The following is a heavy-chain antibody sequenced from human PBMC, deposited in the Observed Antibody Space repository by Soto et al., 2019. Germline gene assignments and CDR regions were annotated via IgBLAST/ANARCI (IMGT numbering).Heavy chain of an antibody. CDR1: GGSFSGYY. CDR2: INHSGST. J-gene: IGHJ4*02. CDR3: AVSGSWPSYFAY. Sequence: QVQLQQWGAGLLKPSETLSLTCAVYGGSFSGYYWSWIRQPPGKGLEWIGEINHSGSTNYNPSLTCRVTISVDTSKNQCSLKLSSVTAADTAVYYGAVSGSWPSYFAYWGQGTLVTVSS. D-gene: IGHD6-13*01. V-gene: IGHV4-34*01.